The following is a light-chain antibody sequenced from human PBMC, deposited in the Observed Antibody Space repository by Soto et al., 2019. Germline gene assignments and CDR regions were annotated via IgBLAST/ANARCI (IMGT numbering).Light chain of an antibody. V-gene: IGKV2D-29*01. CDR1: QRLLHSDGQTY. CDR2: EVS. Sequence: DIVMTQTPLSLAVTPGQPASISCTSSQRLLHSDGQTYLFWYLQKPGQPPQLLIYEVSNRFSGVPDRFSGSGSGTDCTLKISRLEAEDVGVYYCMHSIQTPYTFGQGTKLEIK. J-gene: IGKJ2*01. CDR3: MHSIQTPYT.